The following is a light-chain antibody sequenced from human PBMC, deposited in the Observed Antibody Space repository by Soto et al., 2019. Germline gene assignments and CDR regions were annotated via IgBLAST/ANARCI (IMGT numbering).Light chain of an antibody. J-gene: IGKJ2*01. CDR2: GAS. CDR3: QQYGSSPYT. CDR1: KIVSSSY. Sequence: EIVLTQSPGTLSLSPGYRATLACRASKIVSSSYLAWYQQKPCQAPRLLIYGASSRATGIPDRFSGSGSGTDFTLTISRLQPEDFAVYYCQQYGSSPYTFGQGTKLDIK. V-gene: IGKV3-20*01.